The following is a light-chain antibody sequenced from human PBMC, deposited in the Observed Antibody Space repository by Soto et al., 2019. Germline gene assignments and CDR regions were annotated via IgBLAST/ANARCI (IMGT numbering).Light chain of an antibody. Sequence: IVLTQSPATLSLSPGERATLSCGASQSVSSYLAWYQQKPGLAPRLVIYDSSIRATGIPDRFSGSGSGTDFTLTISRLGPEDFAMYFCQQYGNSPQITFGQGTRLEIK. CDR1: QSVSSY. CDR2: DSS. V-gene: IGKV3D-20*01. CDR3: QQYGNSPQIT. J-gene: IGKJ5*01.